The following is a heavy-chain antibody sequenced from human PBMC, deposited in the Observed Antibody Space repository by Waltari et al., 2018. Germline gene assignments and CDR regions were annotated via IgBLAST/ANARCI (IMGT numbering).Heavy chain of an antibody. J-gene: IGHJ4*02. V-gene: IGHV1-2*06. CDR2: INPNSGAT. CDR3: ARDYFGSGTDPFDC. Sequence: QVQLVQSGAEMKMPGASVKVSCMASGFTFTGYYLHWVRQAPGQGLGWMGRINPNSGATIYAQEFQGRVTMTRDTSINPVYMELNRLTSDDTAVYYCARDYFGSGTDPFDCWGQGTLVTVSS. D-gene: IGHD3-10*01. CDR1: GFTFTGYY.